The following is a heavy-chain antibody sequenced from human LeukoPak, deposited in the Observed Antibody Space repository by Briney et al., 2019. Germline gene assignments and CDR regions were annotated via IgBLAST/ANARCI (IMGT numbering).Heavy chain of an antibody. CDR1: GGSISSSSYY. CDR3: ARSLGDRITIFGVVIGY. CDR2: IYYSGST. Sequence: PSETLSLTCTVSGGSISSSSYYWGWIRQPPGKGLEWIGSIYYSGSTYYNPSLKSRVTISVDTSKNQFSLKLSSVTAADTAVYYCARSLGDRITIFGVVIGYWGQGTLVTVSS. D-gene: IGHD3-3*01. V-gene: IGHV4-39*01. J-gene: IGHJ4*02.